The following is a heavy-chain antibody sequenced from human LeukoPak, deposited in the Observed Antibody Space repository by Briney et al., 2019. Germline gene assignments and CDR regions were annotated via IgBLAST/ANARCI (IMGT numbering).Heavy chain of an antibody. CDR1: GGTFISYA. J-gene: IGHJ5*02. Sequence: ASVKVSCKASGGTFISYAISWVRQAPGQGVEWMGGIIPIFGIANYAQKFKGRVTITPDKSPSTAYMELSSLRSEDTAVYYCARSGCSSTSCYPYNNWFDPWGQGTLVTVSS. D-gene: IGHD2-2*01. CDR3: ARSGCSSTSCYPYNNWFDP. V-gene: IGHV1-69*10. CDR2: IIPIFGIA.